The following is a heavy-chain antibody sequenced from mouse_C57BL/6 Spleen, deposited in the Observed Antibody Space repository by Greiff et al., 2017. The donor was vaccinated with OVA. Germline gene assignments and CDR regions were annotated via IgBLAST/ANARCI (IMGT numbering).Heavy chain of an antibody. Sequence: QVQLQQSGAELARPGASVKLSCKASGYTFTSYGISWVKQRTGQGLEWIGEIYPRSGNTYYNEKFKGKATLTADKSSSTAYMELRSLTSEDSAVYFCARRRDYGNYEEGNYYAMDYWGQGTSVTVSS. CDR1: GYTFTSYG. CDR2: IYPRSGNT. CDR3: ARRRDYGNYEEGNYYAMDY. J-gene: IGHJ4*01. D-gene: IGHD2-1*01. V-gene: IGHV1-81*01.